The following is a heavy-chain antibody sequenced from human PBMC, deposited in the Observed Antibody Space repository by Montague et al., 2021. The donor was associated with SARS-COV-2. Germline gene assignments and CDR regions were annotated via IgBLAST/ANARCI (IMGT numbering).Heavy chain of an antibody. CDR1: GFTFSSYS. CDR2: ISSSTNII. CDR3: AKDQVLQAARPDALDV. D-gene: IGHD6-6*01. Sequence: SLRLSCAASGFTFSSYSVNWVRQAPGKGLEWISYISSSTNIIYYADSVKGRFTISRDNARNSLYLQMNSLRADDTAVYYCAKDQVLQAARPDALDVWGQGTMVTVSS. V-gene: IGHV3-21*05. J-gene: IGHJ3*01.